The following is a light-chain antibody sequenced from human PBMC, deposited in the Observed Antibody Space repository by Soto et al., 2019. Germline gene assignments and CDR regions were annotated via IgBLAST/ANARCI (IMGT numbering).Light chain of an antibody. CDR1: QSGSRSTY. CDR3: HQYGSSPSYT. V-gene: IGKV3-20*01. J-gene: IGKJ2*01. CDR2: VAY. Sequence: EIVLTQSPGTLSLSPGERATLSCRASQSGSRSTYFDWYQQKPGQAPRLLIYVAYSTATGIPDRFSGRGSGTDVTLTISRLEPEDFAVDYCHQYGSSPSYTLGQGTKLELK.